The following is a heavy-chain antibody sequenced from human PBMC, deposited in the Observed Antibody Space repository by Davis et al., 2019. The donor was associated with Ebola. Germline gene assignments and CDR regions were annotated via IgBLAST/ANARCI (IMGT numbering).Heavy chain of an antibody. CDR2: INSDGSFT. V-gene: IGHV3-74*01. CDR3: ARSVYSPDY. CDR1: GFTFSKYW. Sequence: PGGSLRLSCAASGFTFSKYWMHWVRQVPGKGLVWVSRINSDGSFTSYADSVKGRFTVSRDNGKNTLYLQMTSLRAEDTAVYYCARSVYSPDYWGQGTLVTVAS. J-gene: IGHJ4*02. D-gene: IGHD6-13*01.